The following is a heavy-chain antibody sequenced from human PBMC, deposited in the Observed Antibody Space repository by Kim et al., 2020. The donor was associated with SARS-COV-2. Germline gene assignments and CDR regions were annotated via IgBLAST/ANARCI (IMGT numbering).Heavy chain of an antibody. CDR2: IIPIFGTA. Sequence: SVKVSCKASGGTFSSYAISWVRQAPGQGLEWMGGIIPIFGTANYAQKFQGRVTITADESTSTAYMELSSLRSEDTAVYYCARVSAGGRYYDSSGYYNWGQGTLVTVSS. V-gene: IGHV1-69*13. CDR1: GGTFSSYA. J-gene: IGHJ4*02. CDR3: ARVSAGGRYYDSSGYYN. D-gene: IGHD3-22*01.